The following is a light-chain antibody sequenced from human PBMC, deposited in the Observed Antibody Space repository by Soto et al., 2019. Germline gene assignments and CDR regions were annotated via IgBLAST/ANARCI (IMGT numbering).Light chain of an antibody. CDR1: QSVSSNY. CDR3: QQYGSPPLT. J-gene: IGKJ4*01. V-gene: IGKV3-20*01. CDR2: GAS. Sequence: EIVLTQSPGTLSLSPGERATLSCRASQSVSSNYLIWYQQKAGQAPRLLIYGASTRATGIPDRFSGSGSGTDFTLTISRLEPEDFAVYHCQQYGSPPLTFGGGTKVDIK.